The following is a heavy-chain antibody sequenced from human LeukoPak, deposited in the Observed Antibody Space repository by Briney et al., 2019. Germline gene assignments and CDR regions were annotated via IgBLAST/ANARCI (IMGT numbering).Heavy chain of an antibody. CDR1: GFTFSSYS. CDR2: ISSTSSYI. Sequence: GGSLRLSCAASGFTFSSYSMTWVRQAPGKGLEWVSYISSTSSYIYYADSVKGRFTLSRDDAKNSLYLQMNSLRAEDTAVYYCARGYYDSSGHFDDWGQGTLVTVSS. V-gene: IGHV3-21*01. J-gene: IGHJ4*02. CDR3: ARGYYDSSGHFDD. D-gene: IGHD3-22*01.